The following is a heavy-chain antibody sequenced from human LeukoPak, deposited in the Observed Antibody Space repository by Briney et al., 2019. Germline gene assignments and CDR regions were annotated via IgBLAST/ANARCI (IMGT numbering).Heavy chain of an antibody. Sequence: SVKVSCKASGGTFSSYAIGWVRQAPGQGLEWMGRIIPILGIANYAQKFQGRVTITADKSTSTAYMELSSLRSEDTAVYYCARDGTAYCGGDCYSEGLVDYWGQGTLVTVSS. CDR2: IIPILGIA. CDR1: GGTFSSYA. V-gene: IGHV1-69*04. CDR3: ARDGTAYCGGDCYSEGLVDY. D-gene: IGHD2-21*02. J-gene: IGHJ4*02.